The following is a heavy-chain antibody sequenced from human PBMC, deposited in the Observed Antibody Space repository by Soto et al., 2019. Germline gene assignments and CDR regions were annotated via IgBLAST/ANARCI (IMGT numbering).Heavy chain of an antibody. J-gene: IGHJ3*02. CDR2: ISSSSSYI. CDR3: AGVSQVGSTGCHDAFDI. CDR1: GFTFSSYS. D-gene: IGHD6-19*01. V-gene: IGHV3-21*01. Sequence: GGSLRLSCAASGFTFSSYSMNWVRQAPGKGLEWVSSISSSSSYIYYADSVKGRFTISRDNAKNSLYLQMNSLRAEDRAGYDDAGVSQVGSTGCHDAFDIWGQGTMVTVSS.